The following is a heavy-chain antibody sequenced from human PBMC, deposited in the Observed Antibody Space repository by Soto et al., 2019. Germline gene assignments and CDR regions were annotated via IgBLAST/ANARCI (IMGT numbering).Heavy chain of an antibody. J-gene: IGHJ6*03. CDR3: ARAQSTVRGFRYYYYMDV. D-gene: IGHD3-10*01. V-gene: IGHV1-8*01. CDR2: MNPNSGNT. CDR1: GYTFTSYD. Sequence: ASVKVSCKASGYTFTSYDINWVRQANGQGLEWMGWMNPNSGNTGYAQKFQGRVTMTRNTSISTAYMELSSLRSEDTAVYYCARAQSTVRGFRYYYYMDVWGKGTTVTVS.